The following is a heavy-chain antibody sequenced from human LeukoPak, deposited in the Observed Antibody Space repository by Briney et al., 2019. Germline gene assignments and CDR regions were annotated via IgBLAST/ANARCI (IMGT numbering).Heavy chain of an antibody. J-gene: IGHJ6*02. D-gene: IGHD1-14*01. Sequence: PSETLSLTCTVSGGSISSGGYYWSWIRQPPGKGLEWIGYIYYSGSTNYNPSLKSRVTISVDTSKNQFSLKLSSVTAADTAVYYCARQVPDNHYYYYGMDVWGQGTTVTVSS. CDR1: GGSISSGGYY. V-gene: IGHV4-61*08. CDR2: IYYSGST. CDR3: ARQVPDNHYYYYGMDV.